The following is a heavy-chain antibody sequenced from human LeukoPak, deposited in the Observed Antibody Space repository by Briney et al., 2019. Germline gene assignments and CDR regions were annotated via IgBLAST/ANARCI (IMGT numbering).Heavy chain of an antibody. D-gene: IGHD1-1*01. CDR1: GGSISSGDYY. J-gene: IGHJ4*02. CDR3: ARGGFGSTTGSI. CDR2: IYYSAST. V-gene: IGHV4-30-4*08. Sequence: SETLSLTCTVSGGSISSGDYYWSWIRQPPGKGQEWIGYIYYSASTYYNPSLKSRVTISVDTSKNQFSLKLSSVTAADTAVYYCARGGFGSTTGSIWGQGTLVTVSS.